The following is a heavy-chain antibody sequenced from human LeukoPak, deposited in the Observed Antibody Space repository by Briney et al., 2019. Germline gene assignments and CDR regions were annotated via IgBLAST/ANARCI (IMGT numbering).Heavy chain of an antibody. CDR2: ISARGDGT. J-gene: IGHJ1*01. Sequence: PGGSLRLSCSASGFTFSTYAMIWVRQAPGKGLEWVSSISARGDGTYYADSVKGRFTISRDNSKNTLYLQMNSLRAEDTAVYYCAKLASSATILWGQGTLVTVSS. CDR1: GFTFSTYA. V-gene: IGHV3-23*01. CDR3: AKLASSATIL. D-gene: IGHD2-2*01.